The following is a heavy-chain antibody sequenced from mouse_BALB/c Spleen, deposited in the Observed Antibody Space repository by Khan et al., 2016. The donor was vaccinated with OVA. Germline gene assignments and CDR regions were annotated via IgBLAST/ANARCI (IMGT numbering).Heavy chain of an antibody. D-gene: IGHD2-1*01. Sequence: QVRLQQSGPELVKPGASVKMSCKASGYTFTDYVISWVKQRTGQGLEWIGEIYPGSGSIYYNEKFKGKATLTADTPSNTAYMQLSSLTSEDSAVFFSAKIFYGNSYAMDYWGQGTSVTVSS. CDR1: GYTFTDYV. CDR3: AKIFYGNSYAMDY. CDR2: IYPGSGSI. J-gene: IGHJ4*01. V-gene: IGHV1-81*01.